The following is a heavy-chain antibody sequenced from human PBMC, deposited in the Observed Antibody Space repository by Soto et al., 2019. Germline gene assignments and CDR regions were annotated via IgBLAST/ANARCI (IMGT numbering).Heavy chain of an antibody. J-gene: IGHJ6*02. Sequence: QVQLVESGGGVVQPGRSLRLSCAASGFTFSSYGMHWVRQAPGKGLEWVAVIWYDGSNKWYADSVKGRFTISRDNSKNTLYLQMNSLRAEDTAVYSCARDRGYSGYDSPRFYYGMDVLGQGTTVTVSS. D-gene: IGHD5-12*01. V-gene: IGHV3-33*01. CDR2: IWYDGSNK. CDR1: GFTFSSYG. CDR3: ARDRGYSGYDSPRFYYGMDV.